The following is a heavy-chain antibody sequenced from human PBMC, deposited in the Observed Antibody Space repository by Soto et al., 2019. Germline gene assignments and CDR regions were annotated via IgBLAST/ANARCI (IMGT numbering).Heavy chain of an antibody. CDR3: ARQPDRLLLWFGGVATITYGAFDI. Sequence: SETLSLTCTVSGGSISSSSYYWGWIRQPPGKGLEWIGSIYYSGSTYYNPSLKSRVTITVETSKNPFSLKLSSVTAEDTAVYYCARQPDRLLLWFGGVATITYGAFDIWGQGTMVTVSS. V-gene: IGHV4-39*01. J-gene: IGHJ3*02. CDR1: GGSISSSSYY. D-gene: IGHD3-10*01. CDR2: IYYSGST.